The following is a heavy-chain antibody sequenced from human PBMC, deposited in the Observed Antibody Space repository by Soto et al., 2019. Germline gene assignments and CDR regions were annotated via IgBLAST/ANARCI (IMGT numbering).Heavy chain of an antibody. V-gene: IGHV3-23*01. CDR2: LSGSGGST. Sequence: GGSLRLSCVASGFAFSSYAMSWVRQAPGKGLEWVSALSGSGGSTYYADSVKGRFTISRDNSKNTLYLQMNSLRAEDTAVYYCAKQMSVAGTRYWGQGTLVTVSS. D-gene: IGHD6-19*01. CDR1: GFAFSSYA. CDR3: AKQMSVAGTRY. J-gene: IGHJ4*02.